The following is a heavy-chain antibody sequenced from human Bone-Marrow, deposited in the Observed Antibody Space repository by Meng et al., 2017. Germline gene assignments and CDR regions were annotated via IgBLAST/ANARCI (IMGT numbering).Heavy chain of an antibody. CDR2: INPNSGGT. D-gene: IGHD2-8*01. CDR1: GYTFTGYY. CDR3: ARGIVLMVYASNNWFDP. Sequence: ASVKVSCKASGYTFTGYYMHWVRQAPGQGLEWMGRINPNSGGTNYAQKFQGRVTMTRDTSISTAYMELSRLRSDDTAVYYWARGIVLMVYASNNWFDPWGQGTLVTVSS. V-gene: IGHV1-2*06. J-gene: IGHJ5*02.